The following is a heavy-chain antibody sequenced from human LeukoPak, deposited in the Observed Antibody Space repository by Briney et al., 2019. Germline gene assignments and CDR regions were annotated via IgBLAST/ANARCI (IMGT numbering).Heavy chain of an antibody. CDR1: GYTFTDYY. V-gene: IGHV1-2*02. CDR3: ARAEQWLAPFDF. Sequence: GASVTVSCKASGYTFTDYYIHWVRQAPGQGLEWMGWINPRSGGTNSAQRFRGRVTMTRDTSIYTVYMELSSLRSEDTAVYYCARAEQWLAPFDFWGQGTLVTVSS. J-gene: IGHJ4*02. CDR2: INPRSGGT. D-gene: IGHD6-19*01.